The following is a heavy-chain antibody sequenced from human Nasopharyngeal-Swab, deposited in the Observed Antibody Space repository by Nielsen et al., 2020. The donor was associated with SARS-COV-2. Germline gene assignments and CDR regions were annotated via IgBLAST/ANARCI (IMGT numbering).Heavy chain of an antibody. CDR3: ARVQVDDDFWTGYHFDY. J-gene: IGHJ4*02. CDR1: GGSMNSYY. D-gene: IGHD3/OR15-3a*01. V-gene: IGHV4-59*01. Sequence: SETLSLTSTVSGGSMNSYYWYWIPQPPGEGLEWIWDVFNSGSTEYSPSLKRRATISVDTSNNQFSLKLSSVTAADTAVYFCARVQVDDDFWTGYHFDYWGQGTLVTVSS. CDR2: VFNSGST.